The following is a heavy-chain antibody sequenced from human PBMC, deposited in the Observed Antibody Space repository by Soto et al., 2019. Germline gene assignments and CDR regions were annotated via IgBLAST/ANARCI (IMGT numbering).Heavy chain of an antibody. V-gene: IGHV3-72*01. CDR2: TRNKANSYAA. D-gene: IGHD1-26*01. CDR1: GFGFSDYY. Sequence: GGSLRLSCAASGFGFSDYYMDWVRQLPGMGLEWVGRTRNKANSYAAEYAPSVRGRFTISRHDSEDSMFLQLNSLKTEDTAVYYCARDTRGSYDVWGKGALVTVSS. CDR3: ARDTRGSYDV. J-gene: IGHJ4*02.